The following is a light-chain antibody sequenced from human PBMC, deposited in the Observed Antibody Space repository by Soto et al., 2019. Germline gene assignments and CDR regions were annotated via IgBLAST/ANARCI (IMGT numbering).Light chain of an antibody. Sequence: EIVLTQSPGTLSLSPGERATLSCRASQSVSSSHLAWYQQKPGQAPRLLIYGASSRATGIPDRFSGSGSGTDFTLTISRLEPEDFAVYYCQQFGNSRQTFGQGTKVDIK. CDR1: QSVSSSH. CDR2: GAS. CDR3: QQFGNSRQT. V-gene: IGKV3-20*01. J-gene: IGKJ1*01.